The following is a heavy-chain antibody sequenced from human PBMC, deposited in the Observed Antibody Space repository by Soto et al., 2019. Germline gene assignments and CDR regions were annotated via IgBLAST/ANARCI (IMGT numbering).Heavy chain of an antibody. Sequence: QVQLVESGGGVVQPGRSLRLSCAASGFTFSSNGMHWVRQAPGKGLEWVAVIWYDGSKTYYVDSVKGRFTISRDNSENTLYLQMNSLRADDTAVYYCAKGLTLGFLTYTSCYPFDCWGQGTLVTVSS. CDR3: AKGLTLGFLTYTSCYPFDC. V-gene: IGHV3-33*06. CDR1: GFTFSSNG. CDR2: IWYDGSKT. D-gene: IGHD2-2*01. J-gene: IGHJ4*02.